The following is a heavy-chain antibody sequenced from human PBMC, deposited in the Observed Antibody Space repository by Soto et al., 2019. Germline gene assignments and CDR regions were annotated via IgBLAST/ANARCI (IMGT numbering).Heavy chain of an antibody. CDR2: IYYSGST. J-gene: IGHJ4*02. CDR1: GGSISSGGYY. D-gene: IGHD2-2*01. Sequence: SETLSLTCTVSGGSISSGGYYWSWIRQDPGKGLEWIGYIYYSGSTYYNPSLKNRVTISVDMSKNQFSLQLSSVTAADTAVYYCARARYYCSGTSCYYFDYWGQGTLVTVSS. V-gene: IGHV4-31*03. CDR3: ARARYYCSGTSCYYFDY.